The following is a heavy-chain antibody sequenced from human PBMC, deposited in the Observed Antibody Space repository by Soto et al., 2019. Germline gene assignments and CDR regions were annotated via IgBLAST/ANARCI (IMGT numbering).Heavy chain of an antibody. D-gene: IGHD3-22*01. CDR2: IYHSGST. CDR1: GGSISSSNW. Sequence: QVQLQESGPGLVKPSGTLSLTCAVSGGSISSSNWWSWVRQPPGKGLEWIGEIYHSGSTNYNPSLNSRVTISVDKSKNQFSLKLSSVTAADTAVYYCAREGESSGYYQWYFDYWGQGTLVTVSS. CDR3: AREGESSGYYQWYFDY. V-gene: IGHV4-4*02. J-gene: IGHJ4*02.